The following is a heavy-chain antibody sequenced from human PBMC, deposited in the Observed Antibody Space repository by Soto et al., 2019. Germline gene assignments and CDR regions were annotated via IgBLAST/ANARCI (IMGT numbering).Heavy chain of an antibody. Sequence: SETLSLTCTVSGGSISSYYWSWIRQPPGKGLEWIGYIYYSGSTNYNPSLKSRVTISVDTSKNQFSLKLSSVTAADTAVYYCARHGNENDYGVAGGGMDVWGQGTTVTVSS. V-gene: IGHV4-59*08. J-gene: IGHJ6*02. CDR3: ARHGNENDYGVAGGGMDV. D-gene: IGHD4-17*01. CDR2: IYYSGST. CDR1: GGSISSYY.